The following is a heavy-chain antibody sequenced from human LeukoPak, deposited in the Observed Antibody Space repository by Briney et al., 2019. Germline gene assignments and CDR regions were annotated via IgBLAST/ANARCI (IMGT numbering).Heavy chain of an antibody. CDR1: GASIGSYC. CDR2: FSQNGYT. CDR3: TRHDVVALIGHGMAV. D-gene: IGHD2-15*01. V-gene: IGHV4-59*08. J-gene: IGHJ6*02. Sequence: PSEPLSLTCTVSGASIGSYCWSWIRQPPGKGLDWIGYFSQNGYTKYTPSLKSRVTISRDTSENQFSLILSSVTAADTAVYYCTRHDVVALIGHGMAVWGQGTTVTVSS.